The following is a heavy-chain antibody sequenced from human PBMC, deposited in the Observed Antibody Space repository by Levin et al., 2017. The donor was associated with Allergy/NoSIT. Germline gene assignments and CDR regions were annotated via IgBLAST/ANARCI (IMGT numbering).Heavy chain of an antibody. CDR2: ISGSGGST. D-gene: IGHD2-15*01. J-gene: IGHJ5*02. Sequence: GESLKISCAASGFTFSSYAMSWVRQAPGKGLEWVSAISGSGGSTYYADSVKGRFTISRDNSKNTLYLQMNSLRAEDTAVYYCAKARIVGPWFDPWGQGTLVTVSS. CDR1: GFTFSSYA. V-gene: IGHV3-23*01. CDR3: AKARIVGPWFDP.